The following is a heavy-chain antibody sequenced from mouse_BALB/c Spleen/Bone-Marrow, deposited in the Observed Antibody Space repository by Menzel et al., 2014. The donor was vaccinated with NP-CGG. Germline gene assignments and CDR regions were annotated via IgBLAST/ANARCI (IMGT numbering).Heavy chain of an antibody. CDR1: GYTFTSYW. D-gene: IGHD2-1*01. CDR3: TRGNPLYDVDY. J-gene: IGHJ4*01. Sequence: VQLQQSGAELAKPGASVKMSCKASGYTFTSYWMHWVKQRPGQGLEWIGYINPSTGYTDYNQKFNDKATLTADKSSSTAYMQLSSLTSKDAAVYFCTRGNPLYDVDYWGQGTSVTVSS. CDR2: INPSTGYT. V-gene: IGHV1-7*01.